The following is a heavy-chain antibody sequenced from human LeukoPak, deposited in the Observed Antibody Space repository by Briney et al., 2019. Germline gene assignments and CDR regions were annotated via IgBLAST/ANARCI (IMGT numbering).Heavy chain of an antibody. CDR2: ISSSSSYI. D-gene: IGHD2-2*01. V-gene: IGHV3-21*01. CDR1: GFTFSSYS. CDR3: ARGLGYCSSTSCYGYFDY. Sequence: PGGSLRLSCAASGFTFSSYSMNWVRQAPGKGLEWVSSISSSSSYIYYADSVKGRFTISRDNSKNTLYLQMNSLRAEDTAVYYCARGLGYCSSTSCYGYFDYWGQGTLVTVSS. J-gene: IGHJ4*02.